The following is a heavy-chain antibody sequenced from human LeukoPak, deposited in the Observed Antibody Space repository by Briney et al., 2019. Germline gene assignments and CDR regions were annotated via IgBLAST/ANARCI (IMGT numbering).Heavy chain of an antibody. D-gene: IGHD2-2*01. CDR3: TTEIVVVPAAILPIDY. CDR1: GFTFSNAW. CDR2: IKSKTDGGTT. V-gene: IGHV3-15*01. Sequence: PGGSLRLSCAASGFTFSNAWMGWVRQAPGKGLEWVGRIKSKTDGGTTDYAAPVKGRFTISRDDSKNTLYLQMNSLKTEDTAVYYCTTEIVVVPAAILPIDYWGQGTLVTVSS. J-gene: IGHJ4*02.